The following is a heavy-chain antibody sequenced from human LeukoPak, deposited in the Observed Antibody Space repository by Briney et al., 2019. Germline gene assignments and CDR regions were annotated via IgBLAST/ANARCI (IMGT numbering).Heavy chain of an antibody. Sequence: GGSLRLSCAASGFTFTTFYMTWVRQAPGKGLEWVANIDQDGSEKYYLDSVKGRFTISRDNAKNSLYLQMNSLRAEDTAVYYCARDSYSSSWYNYYGMDVWGQGTTVTVSS. D-gene: IGHD6-13*01. CDR3: ARDSYSSSWYNYYGMDV. J-gene: IGHJ6*02. CDR1: GFTFTTFY. V-gene: IGHV3-7*01. CDR2: IDQDGSEK.